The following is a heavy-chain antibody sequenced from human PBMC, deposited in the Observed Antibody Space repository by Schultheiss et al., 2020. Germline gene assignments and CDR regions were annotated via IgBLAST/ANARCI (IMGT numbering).Heavy chain of an antibody. J-gene: IGHJ6*02. D-gene: IGHD5-18*01. CDR1: GYTFTSYA. V-gene: IGHV1-18*01. CDR3: ARSGIQLWLLGANMDV. Sequence: ASVKVSCKASGYTFTSYAMHWVRQAPGQRLEWMGWINAYNGNTNYAQKLQGRVTMTTDTSTSTAYMELRSLRSDDTAVYYCARSGIQLWLLGANMDVWGQGTTVTVSS. CDR2: INAYNGNT.